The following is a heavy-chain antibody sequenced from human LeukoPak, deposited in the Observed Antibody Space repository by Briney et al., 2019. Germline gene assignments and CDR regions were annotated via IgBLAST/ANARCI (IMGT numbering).Heavy chain of an antibody. J-gene: IGHJ4*02. CDR1: GFTFTSSA. Sequence: SVKVSCKASGFTFTSSAVQWVRQARGQRLEWIGWIAVGSGNTNYAQKFQERVTITRDMSTSTAYMELSSLRSEDTAVYYCAADGYGDPESQKYYFDYWGQGTLVTVSS. CDR3: AADGYGDPESQKYYFDY. D-gene: IGHD4-17*01. V-gene: IGHV1-58*01. CDR2: IAVGSGNT.